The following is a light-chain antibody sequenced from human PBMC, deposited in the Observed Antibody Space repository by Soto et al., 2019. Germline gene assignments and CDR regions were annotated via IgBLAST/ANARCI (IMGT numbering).Light chain of an antibody. Sequence: DIQMTQSPSSLSASVGDRVTITCQASQDIKNYLNWYQQKPGKAPNLLIYDASNLKTGVPSRFSGSGSGTHVTFTISSLQPEDMATYYCQHYDHLPPLSCGGGTKVEIK. CDR1: QDIKNY. J-gene: IGKJ4*01. CDR2: DAS. CDR3: QHYDHLPPLS. V-gene: IGKV1-33*01.